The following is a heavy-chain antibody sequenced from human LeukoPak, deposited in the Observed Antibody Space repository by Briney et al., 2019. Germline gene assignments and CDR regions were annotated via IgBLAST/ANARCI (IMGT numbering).Heavy chain of an antibody. CDR1: GGSVSSGSYY. V-gene: IGHV4-61*01. Sequence: PSETLSLTCTVSGGSVSSGSYYWSWIRQPPGKGLEWIGYIYYSGSTNYNPSLKSRVTISVDTSKNQFSLKLSSVTAANTAVYYCARVGWELLFNYYYGMDVWGQGTTVTVSS. D-gene: IGHD1-26*01. CDR2: IYYSGST. J-gene: IGHJ6*02. CDR3: ARVGWELLFNYYYGMDV.